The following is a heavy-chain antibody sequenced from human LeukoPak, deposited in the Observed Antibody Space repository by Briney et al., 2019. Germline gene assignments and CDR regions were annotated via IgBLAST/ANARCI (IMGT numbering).Heavy chain of an antibody. CDR1: GITLSNYG. CDR2: ISGSGGRT. D-gene: IGHD3-22*01. Sequence: PGGSLRLSCAVSGITLSNYGMSWVRQAPGKGLEWVAGISGSGGRTNYADAVKGRFTISRDNAKNTLFLQMNSLRVEDTAVYFCAKRGVVIRVILVGFHKEAYYFDSWGQGALVTDSS. V-gene: IGHV3-23*01. J-gene: IGHJ4*02. CDR3: AKRGVVIRVILVGFHKEAYYFDS.